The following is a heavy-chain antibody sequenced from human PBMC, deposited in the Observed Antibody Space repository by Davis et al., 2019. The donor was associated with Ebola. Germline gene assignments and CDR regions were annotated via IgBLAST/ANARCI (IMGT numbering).Heavy chain of an antibody. CDR1: GFTVSSNY. Sequence: GESLKISCAASGFTVSSNYMSWVRQAPGKGLEWVSVIYSGGSTYYADFVKGRFTISRHNSKNTLYLQMNSLRAEDTAVYYCARVLGSVVDVWGQGTTVTVSS. J-gene: IGHJ6*02. CDR2: IYSGGST. D-gene: IGHD3-10*01. V-gene: IGHV3-53*04. CDR3: ARVLGSVVDV.